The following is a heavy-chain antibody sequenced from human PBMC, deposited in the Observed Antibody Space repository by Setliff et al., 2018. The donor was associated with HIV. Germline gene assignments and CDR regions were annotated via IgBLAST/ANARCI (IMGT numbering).Heavy chain of an antibody. CDR2: IFYTGST. D-gene: IGHD5-12*01. V-gene: IGHV4-31*03. J-gene: IGHJ4*02. CDR3: ARDRASNGYPYYFDF. Sequence: PSETLSLTCTVSGVSISSGSYYWSWIRQDPGKGLEWIGYIFYTGSTLYNPSLNSRVSLSIDTSKNQFSLDLSSVTVADTAIYYCARDRASNGYPYYFDFWGQGILVTVS. CDR1: GVSISSGSYY.